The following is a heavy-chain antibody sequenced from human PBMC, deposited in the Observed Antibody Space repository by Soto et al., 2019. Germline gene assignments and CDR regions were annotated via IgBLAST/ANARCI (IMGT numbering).Heavy chain of an antibody. V-gene: IGHV4-61*01. D-gene: IGHD3-22*01. CDR2: IYYIGGT. Sequence: SETRSLXRTVSGGSVSRGRYYVSCILQPPGKGLEWIWYIYYIGGTNYNPTLKRRAPISVDTSKNQFSLKLSSVTAADTAVYYCARDRVPHRGYYYDIEYYYYGMDVWAQGTTVTVSS. CDR1: GGSVSRGRYY. CDR3: ARDRVPHRGYYYDIEYYYYGMDV. J-gene: IGHJ6*02.